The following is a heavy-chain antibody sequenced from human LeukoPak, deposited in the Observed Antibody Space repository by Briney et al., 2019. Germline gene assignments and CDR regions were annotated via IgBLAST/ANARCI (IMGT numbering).Heavy chain of an antibody. J-gene: IGHJ6*02. Sequence: NPSETLSLTCAGSGGSISSSNWRSWVRQPPGKGLEWVGEIYHNGSTNYNPSLKSRVTISVDKSKNQFSLKLSSVTAADTAVYYCARSYYGSGSSRLSYYYYGMDVWGQGTTVTVSS. V-gene: IGHV4-4*02. D-gene: IGHD3-10*01. CDR1: GGSISSSNW. CDR3: ARSYYGSGSSRLSYYYYGMDV. CDR2: IYHNGST.